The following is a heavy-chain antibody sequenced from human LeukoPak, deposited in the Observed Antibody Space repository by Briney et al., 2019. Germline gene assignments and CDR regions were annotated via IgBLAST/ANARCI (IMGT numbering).Heavy chain of an antibody. V-gene: IGHV3-30*02. Sequence: GGSLRLSCAASGFAFSSYGMHWVRQAPGKGLEWVAFVRYDGSNKYYADSVKGRFTISRDNSKNTLYLQMNSLRAEDTAVYYCAKERDTAMVTIDYWGQGTLVTVSS. D-gene: IGHD5-18*01. J-gene: IGHJ4*02. CDR3: AKERDTAMVTIDY. CDR2: VRYDGSNK. CDR1: GFAFSSYG.